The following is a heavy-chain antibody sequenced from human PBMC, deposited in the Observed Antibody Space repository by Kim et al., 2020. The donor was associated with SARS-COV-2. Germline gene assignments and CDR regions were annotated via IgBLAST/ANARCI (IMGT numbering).Heavy chain of an antibody. Sequence: SETLSLTCAVYGASFSGYYWSWIRQPPGKGLEWIGEINHSGSTNYNPSLKSRVTISVDTSKNQFSLKLSSVTAADTAVYYCARGRGSSWHWYFDLWGRGTLVTVSS. J-gene: IGHJ2*01. CDR1: GASFSGYY. CDR2: INHSGST. CDR3: ARGRGSSWHWYFDL. V-gene: IGHV4-34*01. D-gene: IGHD6-13*01.